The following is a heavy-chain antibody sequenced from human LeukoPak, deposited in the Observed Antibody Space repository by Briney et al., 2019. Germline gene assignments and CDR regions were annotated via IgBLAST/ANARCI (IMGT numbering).Heavy chain of an antibody. CDR1: GFTFSSYA. CDR3: AKAPIAPLLYFDY. J-gene: IGHJ4*02. V-gene: IGHV3-30*04. D-gene: IGHD3-10*01. Sequence: GGSLRLSCAASGFTFSSYAMRWVRQAPGKGLEWVAVISYDGSNKYYADSVKGRFTISRDNSKNTLYLQMNSLRAEDTAVYYCAKAPIAPLLYFDYWGQGTLVTVSS. CDR2: ISYDGSNK.